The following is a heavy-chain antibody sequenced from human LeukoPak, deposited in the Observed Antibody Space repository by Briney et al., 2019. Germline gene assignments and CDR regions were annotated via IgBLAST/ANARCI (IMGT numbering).Heavy chain of an antibody. Sequence: SGGSLRLSCAASGFTFSSYAMHWVRQAPGKGLEWVAVISYDGSNKYYADSVKGRFTISRDNSKNTLYLQMNSLRAEDTAVYYCARASERGYSSSWYGSWFDPWGQGTLVTVSS. V-gene: IGHV3-30-3*01. CDR2: ISYDGSNK. CDR1: GFTFSSYA. D-gene: IGHD6-13*01. J-gene: IGHJ5*02. CDR3: ARASERGYSSSWYGSWFDP.